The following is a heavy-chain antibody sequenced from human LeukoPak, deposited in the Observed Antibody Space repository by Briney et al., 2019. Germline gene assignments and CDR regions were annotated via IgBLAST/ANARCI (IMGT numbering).Heavy chain of an antibody. V-gene: IGHV1-8*01. D-gene: IGHD6-13*01. CDR1: GYTFTSYD. CDR3: ARVLLRSSWYSGGRWFDP. Sequence: ASVKVSCKASGYTFTSYDINWVRQATGQGLEWMGWMNPNSGNTGYAQKFQGRVTMTRNTSISTAYMERSSLRSEDTAVYYCARVLLRSSWYSGGRWFDPWGQGTLVTVSS. CDR2: MNPNSGNT. J-gene: IGHJ5*02.